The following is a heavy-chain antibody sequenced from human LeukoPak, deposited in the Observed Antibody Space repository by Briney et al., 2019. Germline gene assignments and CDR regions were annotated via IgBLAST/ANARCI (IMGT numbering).Heavy chain of an antibody. CDR3: ARVGDKSDAFDI. V-gene: IGHV1-2*02. J-gene: IGHJ3*02. Sequence: ASVKVSCKASGYTFTGYYMHLVRQAPGQGLEWMGWINPNSGGTNYAQKFQGRVTMTRDTSISTAYMELSRLRSDDTAVYYCARVGDKSDAFDIWGQGTMVTVSS. CDR2: INPNSGGT. CDR1: GYTFTGYY. D-gene: IGHD1-26*01.